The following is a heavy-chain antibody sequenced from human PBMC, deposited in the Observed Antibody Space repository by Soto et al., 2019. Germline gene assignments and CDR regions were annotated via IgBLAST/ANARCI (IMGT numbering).Heavy chain of an antibody. J-gene: IGHJ4*02. CDR1: GGSITSSNW. CDR3: ARVDMLLSGIDY. D-gene: IGHD3-10*01. V-gene: IGHV4-4*02. CDR2: IYHTGST. Sequence: SETLSLTCAVSGGSITSSNWWSWVRQPPGKGPEWIGEIYHTGSTNYNPSLKSRVTISVDKSKNQFSLKLNSVTAADTAVYYCARVDMLLSGIDYWGQGTLVTVSS.